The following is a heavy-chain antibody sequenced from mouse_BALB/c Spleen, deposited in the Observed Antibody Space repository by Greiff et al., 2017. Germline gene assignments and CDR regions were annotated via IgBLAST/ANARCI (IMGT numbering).Heavy chain of an antibody. J-gene: IGHJ2*01. V-gene: IGHV5-12-1*01. CDR2: ISSGGGST. Sequence: EVQLVESGGGLVKPGGSLKLSCAASGFAFSSYDMSWVRQTPEKRLEWVAYISSGGGSTYYPDTVKGRFTISRDNAKNTLYLQMSSLKSEDTAMYYGARHYDGSSYGYWGQGTTLTVSS. CDR1: GFAFSSYD. D-gene: IGHD1-1*01. CDR3: ARHYDGSSYGY.